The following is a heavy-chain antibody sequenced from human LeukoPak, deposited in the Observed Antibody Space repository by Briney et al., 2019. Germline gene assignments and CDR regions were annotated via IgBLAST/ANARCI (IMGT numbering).Heavy chain of an antibody. J-gene: IGHJ5*02. D-gene: IGHD3-10*01. CDR2: ISPDGRDK. Sequence: GRCLRLSCAASGFTFSSYGMQWVRQAPGKGLEWVALISPDGRDKYYGDSVKGRFTISRDNSKNTLYLQMNSPRAEDTAVYYCAKDGATTWFGEATWGQGTPVTVSS. CDR3: AKDGATTWFGEAT. CDR1: GFTFSSYG. V-gene: IGHV3-30*18.